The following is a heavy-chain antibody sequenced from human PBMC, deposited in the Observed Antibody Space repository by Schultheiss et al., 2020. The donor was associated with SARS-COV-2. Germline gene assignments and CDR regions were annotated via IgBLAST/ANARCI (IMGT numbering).Heavy chain of an antibody. CDR1: GGSISSYY. D-gene: IGHD5-12*01. Sequence: SETLSLTCTVSGGSISSYYWSWIRQPPGKGLEWIGYIYYSGSTNYNPSLKSRVTISVDMSNNQFSLKLSSVTAADTAVYYCARTITVYYYYGMDVWGQGTTVTVSS. CDR3: ARTITVYYYYGMDV. V-gene: IGHV4-59*12. CDR2: IYYSGST. J-gene: IGHJ6*02.